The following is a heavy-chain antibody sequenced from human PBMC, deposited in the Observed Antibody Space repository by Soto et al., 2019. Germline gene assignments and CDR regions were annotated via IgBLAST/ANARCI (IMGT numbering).Heavy chain of an antibody. CDR2: IIPILGIA. D-gene: IGHD2-21*02. CDR3: ARHTVVTHLDP. CDR1: GGSFSSYT. V-gene: IGHV1-69*02. J-gene: IGHJ5*02. Sequence: SVKVSCQASGGSFSSYTISWVRQAPGQGLEWMGRIIPILGIANYAQKFQGRVTITADKSTSTAYMELSSLRSEDTAVYYCARHTVVTHLDPWGQGTLVTVSS.